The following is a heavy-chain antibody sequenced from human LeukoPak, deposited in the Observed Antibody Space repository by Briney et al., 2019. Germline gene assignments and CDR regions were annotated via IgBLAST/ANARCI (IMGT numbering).Heavy chain of an antibody. V-gene: IGHV3-43*01. D-gene: IGHD6-13*01. Sequence: GGSLRLSCAASGFTFDDYTMHWVRQAPGKGLEWVSLISWDGGSTYYADSAKGRFTISRDNSKNSLYLQMSSLRTEDTALYYCAKDMGIAAAGTYLDYWGQGTLVTVSS. J-gene: IGHJ4*02. CDR3: AKDMGIAAAGTYLDY. CDR1: GFTFDDYT. CDR2: ISWDGGST.